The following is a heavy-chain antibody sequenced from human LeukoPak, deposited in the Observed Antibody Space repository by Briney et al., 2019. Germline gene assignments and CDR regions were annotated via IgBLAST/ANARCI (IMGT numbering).Heavy chain of an antibody. Sequence: PGGSLRLSCAVSGLTFSRYAMSWVRQAPGKGLEWVSAISESGSGTYYADSVKGRFTISRDNSKDTLSLQMNSLRAEDTAVYYCARSFFAYYYGSGSYYFTDYWGQGTLVTVSS. J-gene: IGHJ4*02. CDR2: ISESGSGT. D-gene: IGHD3-10*01. CDR1: GLTFSRYA. V-gene: IGHV3-23*01. CDR3: ARSFFAYYYGSGSYYFTDY.